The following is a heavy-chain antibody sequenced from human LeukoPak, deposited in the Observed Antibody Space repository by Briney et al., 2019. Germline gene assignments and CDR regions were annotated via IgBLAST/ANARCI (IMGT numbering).Heavy chain of an antibody. D-gene: IGHD6-19*01. CDR1: GYTFTSYY. CDR2: INPSCGST. Sequence: GASVKVSCKASGYTFTSYYMHLVRQAPGQGLEWMGIINPSCGSTSYAQKFQVRVTMTRYTSTSTVYMELSSLRSEDTAVYYCASAPSLESSGWYVSDYWGQGTLVTVSS. CDR3: ASAPSLESSGWYVSDY. J-gene: IGHJ4*02. V-gene: IGHV1-46*01.